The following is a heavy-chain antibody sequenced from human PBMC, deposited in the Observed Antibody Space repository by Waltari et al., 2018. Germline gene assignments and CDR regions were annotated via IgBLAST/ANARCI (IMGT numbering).Heavy chain of an antibody. Sequence: QVQLVQSGAEVKKPGSSVKVSCKASGGTFSSHATSCVRQALGQGLEWMGGIIPIFGTANYAQKFQGRVTITADESTSTAYMELSSLRSEDTAVYYCARESITMVRGATYYFDYWGQGTLVTVSS. D-gene: IGHD3-10*01. V-gene: IGHV1-69*01. CDR1: GGTFSSHA. CDR3: ARESITMVRGATYYFDY. CDR2: IIPIFGTA. J-gene: IGHJ4*02.